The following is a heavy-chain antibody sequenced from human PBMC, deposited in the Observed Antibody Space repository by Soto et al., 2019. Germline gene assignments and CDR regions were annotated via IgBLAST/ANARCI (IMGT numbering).Heavy chain of an antibody. Sequence: SETLSLTCTVSGGSISSYYWSWIRQPPGKGLEWIGYIYYSGSTSYNPSLKSRVTISVDTSKNQFSLELSSVTAADTAVYYCARAQTTVTTVYYFDYWGQGTLVTVSS. CDR1: GGSISSYY. CDR2: IYYSGST. CDR3: ARAQTTVTTVYYFDY. D-gene: IGHD4-17*01. J-gene: IGHJ4*02. V-gene: IGHV4-59*01.